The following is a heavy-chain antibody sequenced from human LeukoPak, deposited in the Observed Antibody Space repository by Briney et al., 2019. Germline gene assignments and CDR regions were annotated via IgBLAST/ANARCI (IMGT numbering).Heavy chain of an antibody. D-gene: IGHD3-3*01. Sequence: ASVKVSCKASGYTFTGYYMHWVRQAPGRGLDWMGWINPNSGGTNYAQKFQGRVTMTRDTSISTAYMELSSLRSEDTAVYYCAAGVLELRFLEWLSPTFYYYYGMDVRGQGTTVTVSS. J-gene: IGHJ6*02. CDR2: INPNSGGT. CDR3: AAGVLELRFLEWLSPTFYYYYGMDV. V-gene: IGHV1-2*02. CDR1: GYTFTGYY.